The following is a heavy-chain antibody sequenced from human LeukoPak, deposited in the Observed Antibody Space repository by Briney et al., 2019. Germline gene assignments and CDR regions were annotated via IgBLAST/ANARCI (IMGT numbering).Heavy chain of an antibody. J-gene: IGHJ6*03. CDR3: ARGYDSHLMDV. CDR2: IYYSGSI. Sequence: SETLSLTCTVSGGSISSGGYYWSWIRQHPGKGLEWIGYIYYSGSIYYNPSLKSRVTISVDTSKNQFSLKLSSVTAADTAVYYCARGYDSHLMDVWGKGTTVTVSS. CDR1: GGSISSGGYY. V-gene: IGHV4-31*03. D-gene: IGHD3-3*01.